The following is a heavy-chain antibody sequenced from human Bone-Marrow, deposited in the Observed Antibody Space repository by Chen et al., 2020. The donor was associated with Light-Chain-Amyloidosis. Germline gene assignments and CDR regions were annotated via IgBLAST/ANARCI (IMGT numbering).Heavy chain of an antibody. CDR3: ARVGFYNWNVHNAFDI. J-gene: IGHJ3*02. Sequence: EVQLLESGGGLVQPGGSLRLSCAASGFTFSRYAMSWVRQAPGNGLEWVSYISSSGSTIYYADSVKGRFTISRDNAKNSLYLQMNSLRAEDTAVYYCARVGFYNWNVHNAFDIWGQVTMVTVSS. V-gene: IGHV3-48*03. D-gene: IGHD1-1*01. CDR2: ISSSGSTI. CDR1: GFTFSRYA.